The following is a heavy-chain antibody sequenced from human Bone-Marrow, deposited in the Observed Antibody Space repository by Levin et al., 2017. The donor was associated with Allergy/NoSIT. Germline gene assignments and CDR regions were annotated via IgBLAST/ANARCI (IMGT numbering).Heavy chain of an antibody. CDR2: SGDST. V-gene: IGHV3-23*01. D-gene: IGHD6-19*01. J-gene: IGHJ4*02. CDR1: GFSLSHYA. CDR3: AKSSSGFYPYYFDS. Sequence: GESLKISCAASGFSLSHYAMSWVRQVPGKGLEWVSGSGDSTYYADSVKGRFTISRDNAKNILYLQMKSLRAADTALYYCAKSSSGFYPYYFDSWGQGTLVTVSS.